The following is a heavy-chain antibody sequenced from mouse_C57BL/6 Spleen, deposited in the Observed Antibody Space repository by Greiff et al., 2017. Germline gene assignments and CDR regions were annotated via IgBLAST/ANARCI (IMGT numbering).Heavy chain of an antibody. V-gene: IGHV5-9-1*02. J-gene: IGHJ4*01. Sequence: EVQGVESGEGLVKPGGSLKLSCAASGFTFSSYAMSWVRQTPEKRLEWVAYISSGGGYIYSADTVKGRFTISRDNARNTLYLQMSSLKSEDTAMYYCTRTDGYYEDYYARDDWGQGTAVTVSS. CDR1: GFTFSSYA. CDR2: ISSGGGYI. D-gene: IGHD2-3*01. CDR3: TRTDGYYEDYYARDD.